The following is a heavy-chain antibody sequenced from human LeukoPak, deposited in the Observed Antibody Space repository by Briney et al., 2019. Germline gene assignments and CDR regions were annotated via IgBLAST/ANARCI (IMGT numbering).Heavy chain of an antibody. J-gene: IGHJ4*02. CDR2: ISWNSGSI. Sequence: GGSLRLSCAASGITFDDYAMHWVRQAPGKGLEWVSGISWNSGSIAYADSVKGRFTISRDNAKNSLYLQMNSLRAEDTAVYYCATYYDFWSGYYPFGYWGQGTLVTVSS. V-gene: IGHV3-9*01. CDR3: ATYYDFWSGYYPFGY. CDR1: GITFDDYA. D-gene: IGHD3-3*01.